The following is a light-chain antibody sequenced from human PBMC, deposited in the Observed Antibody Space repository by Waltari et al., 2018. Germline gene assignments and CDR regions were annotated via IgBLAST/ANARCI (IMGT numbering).Light chain of an antibody. Sequence: QSALTQPASVSGSPGQSITISCTGTSSDVGSYNLVSWYQQHPGKAPNPMIYEGSKRPPGCSNRFFGSKSGNTASLTISGLQAEDEADYYCCSYAGSSTSVVFGGGTKLTVL. CDR3: CSYAGSSTSVV. CDR1: SSDVGSYNL. V-gene: IGLV2-23*01. CDR2: EGS. J-gene: IGLJ2*01.